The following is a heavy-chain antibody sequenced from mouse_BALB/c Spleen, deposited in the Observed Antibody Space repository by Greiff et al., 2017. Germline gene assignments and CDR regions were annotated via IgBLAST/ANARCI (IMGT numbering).Heavy chain of an antibody. D-gene: IGHD1-1*01. Sequence: VQLKQSGPELVKPGASVKMSCKASGYTFTSYVMHWVKQKPGQGLEWIGYINPYNDGTKYNEKFKGKATLTSDKSSSTAYMELSSLTSEDSAVYYCARYEYYGSSYGYWYFDVWGAGTTVTVSS. J-gene: IGHJ1*01. CDR1: GYTFTSYV. CDR3: ARYEYYGSSYGYWYFDV. CDR2: INPYNDGT. V-gene: IGHV1-14*01.